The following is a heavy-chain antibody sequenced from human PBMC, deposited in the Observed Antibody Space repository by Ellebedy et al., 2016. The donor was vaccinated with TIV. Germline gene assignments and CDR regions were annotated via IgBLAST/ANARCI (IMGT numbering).Heavy chain of an antibody. CDR1: GFTFSRFW. CDR2: IKYDEIEK. J-gene: IGHJ3*01. Sequence: PGGSLRLSCAASGFTFSRFWMGWIRQAPGKGLEWVAHIKYDEIEKYYANSVKGRFTISRDNARNLLYLQMKSLRFDDTAMYYCARDTVAVPDGDTFDFWGQGTMVTVSA. D-gene: IGHD2-2*01. CDR3: ARDTVAVPDGDTFDF. V-gene: IGHV3-7*04.